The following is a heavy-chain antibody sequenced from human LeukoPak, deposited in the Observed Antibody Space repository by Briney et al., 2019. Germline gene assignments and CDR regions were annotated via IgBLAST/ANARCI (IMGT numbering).Heavy chain of an antibody. CDR2: INTDGSST. CDR1: GFTFSSYW. J-gene: IGHJ5*02. V-gene: IGHV3-74*01. CDR3: ASAVAGPEGWFDP. Sequence: GGSLRLSCAASGFTFSSYWMHWVRQAPGKGLVWVSRINTDGSSTSYADSVKGRFTISRDNAKNTLYLQMNSLRAEDTAVYYCASAVAGPEGWFDPWGQGTLVTVSS. D-gene: IGHD6-19*01.